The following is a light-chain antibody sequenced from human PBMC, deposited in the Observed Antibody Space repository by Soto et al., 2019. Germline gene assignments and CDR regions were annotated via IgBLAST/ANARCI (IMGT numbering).Light chain of an antibody. Sequence: DIQMTQSPSTLSASVGDRVTITCRASQSISSWLAWYQQKPGKAPKLLIYDASSLESGVPSRFSGSGSGIQFTLTISSLQTDDFATYYCQQYNSYSPWTFGQGPKVEIK. CDR3: QQYNSYSPWT. CDR2: DAS. J-gene: IGKJ1*01. V-gene: IGKV1-5*01. CDR1: QSISSW.